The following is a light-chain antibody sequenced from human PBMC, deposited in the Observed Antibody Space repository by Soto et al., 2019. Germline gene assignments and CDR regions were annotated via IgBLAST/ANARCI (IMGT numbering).Light chain of an antibody. Sequence: QSVLTQPASVSGSPRQSITISCTGTNSDVGSYNLVSWFQQHPGKAPKLVIYEVTKRPSGVSDRFSGSKSGNTASLTISGFQAEDEADYYCFSYAGDSVYVFGTGTKVTVL. J-gene: IGLJ1*01. V-gene: IGLV2-23*02. CDR3: FSYAGDSVYV. CDR1: NSDVGSYNL. CDR2: EVT.